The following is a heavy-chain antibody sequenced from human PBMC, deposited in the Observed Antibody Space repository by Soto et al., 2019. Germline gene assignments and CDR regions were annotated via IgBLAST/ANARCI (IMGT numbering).Heavy chain of an antibody. CDR1: GGSFSGYY. CDR2: INHSGST. V-gene: IGHV4-34*01. Sequence: PSETLSLTCAVYGGSFSGYYWSWIRQPPGKGLEWIGEINHSGSTNYNPSLKGRVTISVDTSKNQFSLKLSSVTAADTAVYYCARVRVPVMTTVTTRYYYYMDVWGKGTTVTVSS. D-gene: IGHD4-4*01. CDR3: ARVRVPVMTTVTTRYYYYMDV. J-gene: IGHJ6*03.